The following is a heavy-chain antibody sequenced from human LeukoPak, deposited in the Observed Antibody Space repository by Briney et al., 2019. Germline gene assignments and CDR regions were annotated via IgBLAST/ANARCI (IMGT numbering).Heavy chain of an antibody. CDR2: IYHSGST. Sequence: PSETLSLTCTVSGGSISSGGYYWSWIRQPPGKGLEWIGYIYHSGSTYYNPSLKSRVTISVDRSKNQFSLKLSSVTAADTAVYYCARDHPCDSFDYWGQGTLVTVSS. D-gene: IGHD3-3*01. J-gene: IGHJ4*02. CDR1: GGSISSGGYY. CDR3: ARDHPCDSFDY. V-gene: IGHV4-30-2*01.